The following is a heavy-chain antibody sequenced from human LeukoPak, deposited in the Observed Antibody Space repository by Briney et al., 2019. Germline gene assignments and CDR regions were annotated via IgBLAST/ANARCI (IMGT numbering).Heavy chain of an antibody. D-gene: IGHD3-9*01. CDR3: SRGRGDIDSYD. CDR1: VDSVSNNIAT. Sequence: SQTLSLTCAISVDSVSNNIATSKWIRHSPSRGLEWLGRDYYRSKWYHDYAGFVKSRITINPHTSRNQFALQLNSVTPEDTAVYYCSRGRGDIDSYDWGQGTLVFVSS. V-gene: IGHV6-1*01. CDR2: DYYRSKWYH. J-gene: IGHJ4*02.